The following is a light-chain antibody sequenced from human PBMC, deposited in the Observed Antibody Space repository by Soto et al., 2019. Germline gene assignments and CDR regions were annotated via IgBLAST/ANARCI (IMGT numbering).Light chain of an antibody. Sequence: AIQMTQSPSSLSASVGDRVTITCRASQDIRNELGWYQQKPGKAPRLLIYAASTLQSGVPSRFSSSGSGADFTLTISRLQPEDFASYYCLQDYSYPRTFGPGTKVEIK. CDR2: AAS. V-gene: IGKV1-6*02. CDR1: QDIRNE. J-gene: IGKJ1*01. CDR3: LQDYSYPRT.